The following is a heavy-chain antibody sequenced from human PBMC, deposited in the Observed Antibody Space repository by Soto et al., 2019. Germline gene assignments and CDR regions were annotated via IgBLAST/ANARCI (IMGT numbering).Heavy chain of an antibody. D-gene: IGHD6-13*01. Sequence: ASVKVSCKASGYTFTSYCISWVREAPGQGLEWMGWISAYNGNTNYAQKLQGRVTMTTDTSTSTAYMELRSLRSDDTAVYYCARDGGYSSSWYSFDPWGQGTLVTVSS. J-gene: IGHJ5*02. CDR3: ARDGGYSSSWYSFDP. V-gene: IGHV1-18*04. CDR1: GYTFTSYC. CDR2: ISAYNGNT.